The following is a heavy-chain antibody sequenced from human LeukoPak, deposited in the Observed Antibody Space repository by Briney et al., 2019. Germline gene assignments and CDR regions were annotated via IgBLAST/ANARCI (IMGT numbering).Heavy chain of an antibody. Sequence: GRSLRLSCAASGFTFSSYAMHWVRQAPGKGLEWVAVILYDGSNKYYADSVKGRFTISRDNSKNTLYLQMNSLRAEDTAVYYCARSYSWLAPFDYWGQGTLVTVSS. V-gene: IGHV3-30*04. CDR3: ARSYSWLAPFDY. CDR2: ILYDGSNK. D-gene: IGHD6-19*01. CDR1: GFTFSSYA. J-gene: IGHJ4*02.